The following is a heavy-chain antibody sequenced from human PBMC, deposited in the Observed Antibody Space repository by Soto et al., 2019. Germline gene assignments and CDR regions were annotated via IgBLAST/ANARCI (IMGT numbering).Heavy chain of an antibody. V-gene: IGHV1-46*03. CDR3: FRDVGD. D-gene: IGHD3-3*01. CDR1: GNIFTSQY. J-gene: IGHJ4*02. Sequence: QVQLVQSGAEVMKPGASVKVSCKVSGNIFTSQYMHWVRQAPGQGLEWMAMINPSGGRTSYAQMFQGRVTMTRDTSTSTVHMELSSLRSEDTAVYYCFRDVGDWGQGTLVTVSS. CDR2: INPSGGRT.